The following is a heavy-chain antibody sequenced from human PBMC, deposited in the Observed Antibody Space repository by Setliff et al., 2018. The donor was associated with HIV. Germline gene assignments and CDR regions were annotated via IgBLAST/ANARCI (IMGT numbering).Heavy chain of an antibody. CDR1: GYTFTTYG. Sequence: ASVKVSCKPSGYTFTTYGLSWVRQAPGQGLEWMGWISAYNGNTNYAQKLQGRVTMTTDTSTSRAYMELRSLRSDDTAVYFCARLGSGWSDSYYYAMDIWGQGTTVTVSS. V-gene: IGHV1-18*01. D-gene: IGHD6-19*01. J-gene: IGHJ6*02. CDR3: ARLGSGWSDSYYYAMDI. CDR2: ISAYNGNT.